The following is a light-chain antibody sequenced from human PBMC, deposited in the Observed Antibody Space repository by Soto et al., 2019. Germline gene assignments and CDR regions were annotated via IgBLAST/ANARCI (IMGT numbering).Light chain of an antibody. V-gene: IGKV1-13*02. CDR1: QGISSA. CDR3: QQFNSYPIP. J-gene: IGKJ5*01. Sequence: AIHLTQSPSSLSASVGDRVTITCRASQGISSALAWCQQKPGKPPKLLLYDASSLESGVPSRFSGSGSGTDFTLTISSLQPEDYATYFCQQFNSYPIPFGPGTRLEIK. CDR2: DAS.